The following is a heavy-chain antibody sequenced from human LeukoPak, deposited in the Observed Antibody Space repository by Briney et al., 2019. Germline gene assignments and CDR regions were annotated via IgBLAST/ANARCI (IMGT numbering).Heavy chain of an antibody. CDR2: IYSGGST. J-gene: IGHJ4*02. CDR3: ARGPLTGTLYFDY. Sequence: PGGSLRLSCAASGFTVSSNYMSWVRQAPGKGLEWVSVIYSGGSTYYADSVKGRFTISRDNSKNTLYLQMNSLRAEDTAVYYCARGPLTGTLYFDYWGQGTLVTVSS. V-gene: IGHV3-53*01. CDR1: GFTVSSNY. D-gene: IGHD1-7*01.